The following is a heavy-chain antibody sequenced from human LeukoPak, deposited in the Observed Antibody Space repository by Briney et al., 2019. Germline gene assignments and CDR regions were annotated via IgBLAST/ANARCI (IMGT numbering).Heavy chain of an antibody. V-gene: IGHV4-31*03. Sequence: SETLSLTCTVSGGSISSGGYYWSWIRQHPGMGLEWIGYIYYSGSTYYNPSLKSRVTISVDTSKNQFSLKLSSVTAADTAVYYCARVGSYGYRYYFDYWSQGTLVTVSS. CDR3: ARVGSYGYRYYFDY. D-gene: IGHD5-18*01. CDR2: IYYSGST. CDR1: GGSISSGGYY. J-gene: IGHJ4*02.